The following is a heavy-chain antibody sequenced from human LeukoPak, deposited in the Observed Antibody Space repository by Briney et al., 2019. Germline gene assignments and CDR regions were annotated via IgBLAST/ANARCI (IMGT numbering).Heavy chain of an antibody. CDR1: GGTFSSYG. D-gene: IGHD3-22*01. V-gene: IGHV1-69*06. J-gene: IGHJ6*02. CDR3: ARTHYYDSSGYQGAGTYYYGMDV. Sequence: GASVKVSCKASGGTFSSYGISWVRQAPGQGLEWMGRIIPIFGTANYAQNFQGRVTFTADKFTSTAYMEVSSLRSEDTAIYYCARTHYYDSSGYQGAGTYYYGMDVWGQGTTVTASS. CDR2: IIPIFGTA.